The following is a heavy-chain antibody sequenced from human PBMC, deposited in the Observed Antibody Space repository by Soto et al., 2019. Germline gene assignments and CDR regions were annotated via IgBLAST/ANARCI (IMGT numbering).Heavy chain of an antibody. CDR1: CGSFSGYY. D-gene: IGHD2-21*02. CDR3: ARSSPVVTAP. V-gene: IGHV4-34*01. CDR2: INHSGST. Sequence: SETLSLTCAVYCGSFSGYYWSWIRQPPGKGLEWIGEINHSGSTNYNPSLKSRVTMSVDTSKNQFSLKLISVTAADTAKYFCARSSPVVTAPWGQGTLVTVSS. J-gene: IGHJ5*02.